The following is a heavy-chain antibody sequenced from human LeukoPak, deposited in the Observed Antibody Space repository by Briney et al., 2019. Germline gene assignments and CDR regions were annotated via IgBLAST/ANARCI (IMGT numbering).Heavy chain of an antibody. Sequence: PSETLSLTCAVHGGSLSGFYWSWIRQPPGKGLEWIGEINHSGTTNYNPSLKSRVTISVDTSKNQVSLDLASVTAADTAVYYCARASSFDKPTRGNPPYFGPWAPGSLVPVAS. CDR1: GGSLSGFY. D-gene: IGHD1-14*01. J-gene: IGHJ5*02. V-gene: IGHV4-34*01. CDR2: INHSGTT. CDR3: ARASSFDKPTRGNPPYFGP.